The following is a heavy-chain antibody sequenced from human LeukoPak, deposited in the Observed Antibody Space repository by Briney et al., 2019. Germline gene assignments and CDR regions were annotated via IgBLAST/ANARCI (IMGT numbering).Heavy chain of an antibody. V-gene: IGHV1-2*02. J-gene: IGHJ4*02. CDR1: GYTFATYF. CDR3: ARPTYCGSNCYFNLDY. D-gene: IGHD2-21*02. CDR2: IKPNSGVT. Sequence: ASVKVSCKTSGYTFATYFMHWVRQAPGQGLEWRGYIKPNSGVTNYAQKFRGRVTMTWDTSISTAYIELSGLTSDDTAIYYCARPTYCGSNCYFNLDYWGQGTLVTVSS.